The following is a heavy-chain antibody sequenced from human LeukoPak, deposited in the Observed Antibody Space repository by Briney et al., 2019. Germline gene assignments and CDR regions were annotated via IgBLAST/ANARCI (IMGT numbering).Heavy chain of an antibody. CDR2: INWNGGST. CDR3: ARDRMGDAFDL. D-gene: IGHD3-16*01. Sequence: GGSLRLSCAASGFTFDDYGMTWVRQAPGKGLEWVSSINWNGGSTGYADSVRGRFTISRDNAEISLYLQMNSLRAEDTALYYCARDRMGDAFDLWGRGTMVTVSS. CDR1: GFTFDDYG. J-gene: IGHJ3*01. V-gene: IGHV3-20*04.